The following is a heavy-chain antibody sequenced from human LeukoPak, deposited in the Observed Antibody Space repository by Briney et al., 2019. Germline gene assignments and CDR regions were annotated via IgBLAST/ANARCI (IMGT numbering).Heavy chain of an antibody. CDR1: GGSISSYY. J-gene: IGHJ3*02. CDR2: IYYSGST. V-gene: IGHV4-59*01. D-gene: IGHD2-15*01. Sequence: SVTLSLTCTVSGGSISSYYWSWIRQPPGKGLEWIGYIYYSGSTNYNPSLKSRVTISVDTSKNQFSLKLSSVTAADTAVYYCATVVAATGAFDIWGQGTMVTVSS. CDR3: ATVVAATGAFDI.